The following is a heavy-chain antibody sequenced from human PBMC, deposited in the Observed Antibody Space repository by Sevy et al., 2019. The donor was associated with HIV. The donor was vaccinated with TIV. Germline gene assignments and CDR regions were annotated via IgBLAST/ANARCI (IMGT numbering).Heavy chain of an antibody. J-gene: IGHJ4*02. CDR3: ARERKYQLPSTYGSGSYADY. D-gene: IGHD3-10*01. CDR2: IKQDGSEK. CDR1: GFTFSSYW. V-gene: IGHV3-7*01. Sequence: GGSLRLSCVASGFTFSSYWMSWVRQAPGKGLEWVANIKQDGSEKYYVDSVKGRFTISRDNAKNSLYLQMNSLRAEDTAVYYCARERKYQLPSTYGSGSYADYWGQGTLVTVSS.